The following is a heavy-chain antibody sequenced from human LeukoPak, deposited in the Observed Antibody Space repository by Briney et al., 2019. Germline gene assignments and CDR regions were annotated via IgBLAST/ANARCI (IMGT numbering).Heavy chain of an antibody. CDR1: GYTFTGYY. Sequence: ASVKVSCKASGYTFTGYYIHWMRQAPGQGLEWMGWINPNSGGTNYAQKFQGRVTMTRDTSISTAYMELSRLRSDDTAVYYCARDLGITGWYAPPLGYFDYWGQGTLVTVSS. J-gene: IGHJ4*02. CDR2: INPNSGGT. V-gene: IGHV1-2*02. CDR3: ARDLGITGWYAPPLGYFDY. D-gene: IGHD6-19*01.